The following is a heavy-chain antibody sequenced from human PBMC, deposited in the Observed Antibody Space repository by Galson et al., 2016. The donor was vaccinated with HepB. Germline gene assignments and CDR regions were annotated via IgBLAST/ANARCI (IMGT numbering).Heavy chain of an antibody. V-gene: IGHV3-23*01. CDR2: ISGTGGST. J-gene: IGHJ4*02. Sequence: SLRLSCAASGFTFSNYAMSWVRQAPGRGLEWVSTISGTGGSTYYADSVKGRFKISRDNSKNMLYLQMSNLRVENTAVFYCAKGRTAAADYYFDYWGRGTLLSVSS. D-gene: IGHD6-13*01. CDR3: AKGRTAAADYYFDY. CDR1: GFTFSNYA.